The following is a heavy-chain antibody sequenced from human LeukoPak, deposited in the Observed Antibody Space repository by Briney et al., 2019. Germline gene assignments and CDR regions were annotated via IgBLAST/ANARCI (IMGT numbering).Heavy chain of an antibody. Sequence: SETLSLTCAVYGGSFSDYYWSWIRQPPGKGLEWIGEINHSGSTNYNPSLKSRVTISVDTSKNQFSLKLSSVTAADTAVYYCARRRKYYYDSSGYHNYFDYWGQGTLVTVSS. CDR3: ARRRKYYYDSSGYHNYFDY. J-gene: IGHJ4*02. CDR1: GGSFSDYY. D-gene: IGHD3-22*01. V-gene: IGHV4-34*01. CDR2: INHSGST.